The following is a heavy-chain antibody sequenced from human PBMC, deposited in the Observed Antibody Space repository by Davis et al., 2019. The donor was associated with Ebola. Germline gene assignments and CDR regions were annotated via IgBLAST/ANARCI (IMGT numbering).Heavy chain of an antibody. CDR3: ARGRGYSWFDP. J-gene: IGHJ5*02. V-gene: IGHV4-34*01. D-gene: IGHD5-12*01. Sequence: MPSETLSLTCAVYGGSFNGYYWNWIRQPPGKGLEWIGEINHSGSTNYNPSLKSRVTISADTSKHQYSLKLTSVTAADTALYYCARGRGYSWFDPWGQGTLVTVSS. CDR1: GGSFNGYY. CDR2: INHSGST.